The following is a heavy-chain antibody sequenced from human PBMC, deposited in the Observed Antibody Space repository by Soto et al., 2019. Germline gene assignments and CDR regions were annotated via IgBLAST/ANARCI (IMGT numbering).Heavy chain of an antibody. V-gene: IGHV6-1*01. CDR1: GDSVSSNSAA. J-gene: IGHJ6*03. D-gene: IGHD1-7*01. CDR2: TYYRTRWYY. Sequence: SQTLSLTYVISGDSVSSNSAAWNWIRQSPSRGLEWLGRTYYRTRWYYDYAVSVRSRLTVNPDTSKNQFSLQLTSVTPEDTAVYYCAGTTSHYWYYMDVWGKGTTVTVSS. CDR3: AGTTSHYWYYMDV.